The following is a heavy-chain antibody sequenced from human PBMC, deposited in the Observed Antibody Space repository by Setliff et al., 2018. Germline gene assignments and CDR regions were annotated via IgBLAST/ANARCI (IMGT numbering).Heavy chain of an antibody. CDR1: GYTFTGYY. J-gene: IGHJ4*02. CDR3: ARDLVAVAGTDSF. Sequence: VASVKVSCKASGYTFTGYYIHWVRQAPGQGLEWMGWINPNSGGTNYAQTFQGRVTMTRDTSISTAYMELSRLRSDDTAVYYCARDLVAVAGTDSFWGQGTLVTVSS. D-gene: IGHD6-19*01. V-gene: IGHV1-2*02. CDR2: INPNSGGT.